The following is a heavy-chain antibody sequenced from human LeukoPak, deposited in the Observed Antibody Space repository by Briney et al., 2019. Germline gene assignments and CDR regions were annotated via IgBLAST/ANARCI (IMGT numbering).Heavy chain of an antibody. D-gene: IGHD5-18*01. CDR1: GFTFSNYW. CDR3: ARDFYTYGSSWFDP. V-gene: IGHV3-7*01. Sequence: PGGSLRLSCAASGFTFSNYWMIWVRQAPGKGLEWVGNIKQDGSEKRYADSLRGRFTISRDNAKNTLYLQMNSLRAEDTAVYYCARDFYTYGSSWFDPWGQGTLVTVSS. J-gene: IGHJ5*02. CDR2: IKQDGSEK.